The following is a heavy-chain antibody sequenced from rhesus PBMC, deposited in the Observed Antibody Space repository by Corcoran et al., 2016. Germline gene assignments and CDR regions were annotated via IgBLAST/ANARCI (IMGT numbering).Heavy chain of an antibody. J-gene: IGHJ4*01. Sequence: EVQLVESGGGLVQPGGSLRLSCAAYGFTFLSYGLTWVCVAPGKGLVWFSSISIASSYVCYADSVRGRFTISRDNGTSSLSLQMNSLRAEDTAVYYCTSVPSDYFPYWGQGVLVTVSS. CDR2: ISIASSYV. CDR3: TSVPSDYFPY. V-gene: IGHV3S16*01. D-gene: IGHD3-22*01. CDR1: GFTFLSYG.